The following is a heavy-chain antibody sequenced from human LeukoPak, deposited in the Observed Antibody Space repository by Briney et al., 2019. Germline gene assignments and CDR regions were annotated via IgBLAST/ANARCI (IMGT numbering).Heavy chain of an antibody. D-gene: IGHD3-10*01. V-gene: IGHV3-21*01. Sequence: GGSLRLSCAASGFTFSSYWMHWVRQAPGKGLEWVSSITSSSGYIYYADSVKGRFTISRDNAKSSLFLQMKSLGAEDTAVYFCAREVRGLDYWGQGTLVTVSS. CDR2: ITSSSGYI. CDR3: AREVRGLDY. J-gene: IGHJ4*02. CDR1: GFTFSSYW.